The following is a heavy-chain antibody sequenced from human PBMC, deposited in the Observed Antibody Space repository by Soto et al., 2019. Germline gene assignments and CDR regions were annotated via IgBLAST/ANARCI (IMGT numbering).Heavy chain of an antibody. CDR3: ARLKEYSSSSGFDV. J-gene: IGHJ6*02. Sequence: PSQTLSLTCAISGDSVSSNSAAWNWMRQSPSRGLEWLGRTYYRSRWYNGYAVSVKGRITINPDTSKNQFSLQLNSVTPEDTAVYYCARLKEYSSSSGFDVWGQATTFTVSS. V-gene: IGHV6-1*01. CDR1: GDSVSSNSAA. CDR2: TYYRSRWYN. D-gene: IGHD6-6*01.